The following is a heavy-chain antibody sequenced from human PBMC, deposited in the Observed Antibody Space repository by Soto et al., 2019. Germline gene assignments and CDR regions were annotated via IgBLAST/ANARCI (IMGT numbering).Heavy chain of an antibody. V-gene: IGHV2-5*02. CDR1: GFSLSTSGVG. CDR2: IYRDDDK. D-gene: IGHD3-10*01. CDR3: AHSIGTGKRLYGSGSYYWFDP. Sequence: QITLKESGPPLVKPTQTLTLTCTFSGFSLSTSGVGVGWIRQPPGKALEWLALIYRDDDKRYSPSLKSRLTITKDTSKNQVVLTMTNMDPVDTATYYCAHSIGTGKRLYGSGSYYWFDPWGQGTLVTVSS. J-gene: IGHJ5*02.